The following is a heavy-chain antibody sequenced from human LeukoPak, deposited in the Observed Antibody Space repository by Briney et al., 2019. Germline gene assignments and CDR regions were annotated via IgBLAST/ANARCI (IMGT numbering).Heavy chain of an antibody. CDR3: VKGDYDILTGYYGLDY. Sequence: SGGSLRLLCSASGLPFSSYAMQWVPQAPGKGLEYVSAICYYGGSTYYAGSVKGRFTISRDNSKNTLYLQMSSLRGEDTAVYYCVKGDYDILTGYYGLDYWGQGTLVTVSS. J-gene: IGHJ4*02. CDR2: ICYYGGST. D-gene: IGHD3-9*01. CDR1: GLPFSSYA. V-gene: IGHV3-64D*06.